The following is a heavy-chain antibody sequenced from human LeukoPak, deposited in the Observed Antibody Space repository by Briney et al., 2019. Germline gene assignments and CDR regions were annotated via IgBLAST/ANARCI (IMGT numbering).Heavy chain of an antibody. CDR2: ISSSSSYI. CDR1: GFTVSSYS. Sequence: GGSLRLSCAASGFTVSSYSMNWVRQAPGKGLEWVSSISSSSSYIYYADSVKGRFTISRDNAKNSLYLQMNSLRAEDTAVYYCAKDHESDGYPCLDHWGLGTLVTVSS. D-gene: IGHD3-22*01. J-gene: IGHJ4*02. CDR3: AKDHESDGYPCLDH. V-gene: IGHV3-21*01.